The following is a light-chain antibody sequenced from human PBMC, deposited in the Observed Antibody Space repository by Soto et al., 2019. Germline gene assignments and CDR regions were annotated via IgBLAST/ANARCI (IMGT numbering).Light chain of an antibody. CDR1: QSLGSTF. CDR3: HQYGTLPLS. Sequence: EILLTQSPGTLSLSPGDRATLSCRASQSLGSTFLAWYQQKSGQSPRLLIYGASDRATDIPDRFSGSGPGADFTLTISRLEPEDFAVYFCHQYGTLPLSFGGGTKVDIK. V-gene: IGKV3-20*01. J-gene: IGKJ4*01. CDR2: GAS.